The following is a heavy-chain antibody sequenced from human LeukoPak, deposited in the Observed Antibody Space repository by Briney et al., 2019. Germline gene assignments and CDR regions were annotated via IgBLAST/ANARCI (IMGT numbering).Heavy chain of an antibody. CDR1: GGTFSSYA. CDR2: IIPIFGTA. V-gene: IGHV1-69*13. CDR3: ARLGRKVDYGGNGVYYFDY. J-gene: IGHJ4*02. D-gene: IGHD4-23*01. Sequence: ASVKVSCKASGGTFSSYAISWVRQAPGQGLEWMGGIIPIFGTANYAQKFQGRVTITADESTSTAYMEPSSLRSEDTAVYYCARLGRKVDYGGNGVYYFDYWGQGTLVTVSS.